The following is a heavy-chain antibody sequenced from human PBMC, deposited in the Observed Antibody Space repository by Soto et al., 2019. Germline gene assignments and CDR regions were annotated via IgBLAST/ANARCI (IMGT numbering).Heavy chain of an antibody. CDR3: ARHRLYSSSWTTFDY. CDR2: IYPPNSDT. Sequence: PGESLKISCKGSGYNFATYWIGWVRQTPGKGLEWIGIIYPPNSDTKYSPSFEGQVTISAEKSINTAYLQWSGLTASDTAVYYCARHRLYSSSWTTFDYWGQGTLVTVSS. J-gene: IGHJ4*02. D-gene: IGHD2-2*01. CDR1: GYNFATYW. V-gene: IGHV5-51*01.